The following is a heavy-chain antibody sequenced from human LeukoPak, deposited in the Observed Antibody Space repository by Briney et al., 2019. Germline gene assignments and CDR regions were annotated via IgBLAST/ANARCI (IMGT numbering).Heavy chain of an antibody. CDR2: VSQGGTI. CDR1: DDSINSGYF. D-gene: IGHD6-19*01. V-gene: IGHV4-38-2*02. Sequence: PSETLSLTCSVSDDSINSGYFWGWIRQPPGKRLEWIGSVSQGGTIHYNPSLKSRVTISVDTSKNQFSLKVTSVTAADTAVYYCARVKQWPVLGYYYMDVWGKGTTVIVSS. CDR3: ARVKQWPVLGYYYMDV. J-gene: IGHJ6*03.